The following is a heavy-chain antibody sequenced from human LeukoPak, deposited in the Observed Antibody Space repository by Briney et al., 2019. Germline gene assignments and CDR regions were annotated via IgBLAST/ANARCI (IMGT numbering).Heavy chain of an antibody. CDR3: ARHKDTAMVDY. CDR1: GYSFTSYW. CDR2: IYPGDSDT. D-gene: IGHD5-18*01. V-gene: IGHV5-51*01. J-gene: IGHJ4*02. Sequence: GESLKISCKGSGYSFTSYWIGWVCQMPGKGLEWMGIIYPGDSDTRYSPSFQGQVTISADKSISTTYLQWSSLKASDTAMYYCARHKDTAMVDYWGQGTLVTVSS.